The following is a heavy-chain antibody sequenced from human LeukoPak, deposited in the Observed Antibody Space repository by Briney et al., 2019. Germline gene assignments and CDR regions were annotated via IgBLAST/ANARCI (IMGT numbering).Heavy chain of an antibody. CDR2: IRQDGGQT. V-gene: IGHV3-7*01. CDR3: ARDKHNPGSAFDT. J-gene: IGHJ3*02. D-gene: IGHD5-24*01. Sequence: GGSLRLSCAASGFTISSYWMSWVRQAPGKGLEWVANIRQDGGQTYYVDSVKGRFTISRDNAKNSLYLQVNSLRAEDTAVYYCARDKHNPGSAFDTWGQGTMLTVSS. CDR1: GFTISSYW.